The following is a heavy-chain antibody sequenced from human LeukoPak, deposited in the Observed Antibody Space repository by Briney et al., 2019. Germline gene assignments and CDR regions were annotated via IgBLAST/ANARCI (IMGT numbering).Heavy chain of an antibody. CDR3: ARELVGRHAYYYYYYGMDV. J-gene: IGHJ6*02. D-gene: IGHD6-13*01. V-gene: IGHV1-2*06. CDR1: GYTFTSYG. CDR2: INPNSGGT. Sequence: ASVKVSCKASGYTFTSYGISWVRQAPGQGLEWMGRINPNSGGTNYAQKFQGRVTMTRDASISTAYMELSRLRSDDTAVYYCARELVGRHAYYYYYYGMDVWGQGTTVTVSS.